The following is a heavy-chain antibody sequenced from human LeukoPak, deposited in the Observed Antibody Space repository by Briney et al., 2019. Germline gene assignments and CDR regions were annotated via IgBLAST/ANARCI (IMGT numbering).Heavy chain of an antibody. J-gene: IGHJ4*02. V-gene: IGHV3-30*02. CDR1: GFTFSSYG. Sequence: GGSLRLSCAASGFTFSSYGMHWVRQAPGKGLEWVAFIRYDGSNKYYADSVKGRFTISRDNSKNTLYLQMNSLRAGDTAVYYCARDRTGTRDYWGQGTLVTVSS. CDR2: IRYDGSNK. D-gene: IGHD3-10*01. CDR3: ARDRTGTRDY.